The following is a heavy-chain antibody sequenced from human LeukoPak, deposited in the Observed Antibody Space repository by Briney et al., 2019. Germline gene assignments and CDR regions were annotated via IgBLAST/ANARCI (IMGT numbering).Heavy chain of an antibody. V-gene: IGHV4-59*01. D-gene: IGHD2-21*01. CDR1: GGSISSYY. Sequence: SETLSLTCTVSGGSISSYYWSWIRQPPGKGLEWIGYIYGSGNTNYNPSLKSRVTISVDTSKNQFSLKVRSVTAADTAVYYCAKGEGDYWGQGTLVTVSS. CDR2: IYGSGNT. J-gene: IGHJ4*02. CDR3: AKGEGDY.